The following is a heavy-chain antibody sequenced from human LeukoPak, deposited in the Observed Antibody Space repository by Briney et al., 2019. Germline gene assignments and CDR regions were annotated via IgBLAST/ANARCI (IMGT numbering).Heavy chain of an antibody. CDR3: ARARRVIVVVPAAITGLMDV. Sequence: SETLSLTCAVSGGSISSSNWWSWVRQPPGKGLEWIGEIYHSGSTNYNPSLKSRVTISVDKSKNQFSLKLSSVTAADTAVYYCARARRVIVVVPAAITGLMDVWGQGTTVTVSS. D-gene: IGHD2-2*02. V-gene: IGHV4-4*02. J-gene: IGHJ6*02. CDR2: IYHSGST. CDR1: GGSISSSNW.